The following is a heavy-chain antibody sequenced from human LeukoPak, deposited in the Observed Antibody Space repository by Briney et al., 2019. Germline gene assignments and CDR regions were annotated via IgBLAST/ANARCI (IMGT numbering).Heavy chain of an antibody. CDR1: GFTFSSYS. CDR2: ISSSSSYI. Sequence: GGSLRLSCAASGFTFSSYSMNWVRQAPGKGLEWASSISSSSSYIYYADSVKGRFTISRDNAKNSLYLQMNSLRAEDTAVYYCARTIRKTTMVRGAGEFAFDIWGQGTMVTVSS. CDR3: ARTIRKTTMVRGAGEFAFDI. V-gene: IGHV3-21*01. J-gene: IGHJ3*02. D-gene: IGHD3-10*01.